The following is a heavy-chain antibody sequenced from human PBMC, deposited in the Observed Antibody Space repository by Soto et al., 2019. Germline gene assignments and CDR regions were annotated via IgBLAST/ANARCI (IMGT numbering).Heavy chain of an antibody. V-gene: IGHV4-39*07. J-gene: IGHJ5*02. Sequence: PSETLSLTCTVSGGSISSSSYYWGWIRQPPGKGLEWIGSIYYSGSTYYNPSLKSRVTISVDKSKNQFSLELTSVTAADTAVYFCARTGKFYYYDMSGLPFDPWGPGVLVTVSS. CDR3: ARTGKFYYYDMSGLPFDP. CDR1: GGSISSSSYY. CDR2: IYYSGST. D-gene: IGHD3-22*01.